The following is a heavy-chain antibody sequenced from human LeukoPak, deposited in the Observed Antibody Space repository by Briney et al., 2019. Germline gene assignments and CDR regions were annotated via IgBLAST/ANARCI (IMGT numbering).Heavy chain of an antibody. D-gene: IGHD5-12*01. V-gene: IGHV3-64D*06. Sequence: GGSLRLSCSASGFMFSNYAMHWVRQAPGKGLEYVSAIASNGGSPYYADSVKARFTISRDNSKNTLYLQLSGLRADDTAVYYCVKDVLSGYTAYNSAFDIWGQGTMVTVSS. J-gene: IGHJ3*02. CDR1: GFMFSNYA. CDR2: IASNGGSP. CDR3: VKDVLSGYTAYNSAFDI.